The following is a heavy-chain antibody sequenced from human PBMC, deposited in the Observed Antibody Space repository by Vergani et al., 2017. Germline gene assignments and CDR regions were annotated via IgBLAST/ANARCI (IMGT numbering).Heavy chain of an antibody. D-gene: IGHD5-18*01. J-gene: IGHJ4*02. V-gene: IGHV3-23*01. CDR2: NSGSGGST. CDR1: GFTFISFA. Sequence: ELQLWESGGGWVQPGGSLRLSCAASGFTFISFAMSWFRQAPGKGVGWVSTNSGSGGSTYYAASVKGRFTISRDNSKNTLYLQMNSLRAEDTAVYYCARHLRGYSYGVFDYWGQGREVTVSS. CDR3: ARHLRGYSYGVFDY.